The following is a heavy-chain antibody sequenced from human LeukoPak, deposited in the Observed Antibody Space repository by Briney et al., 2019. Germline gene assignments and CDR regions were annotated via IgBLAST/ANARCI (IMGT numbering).Heavy chain of an antibody. J-gene: IGHJ4*02. Sequence: GESLNISCKGSGYSLTSYWIGSVRPMPGKGLEWMGIIYPGDSDTRYSPSFQGQVTISADKSISTAYLQWSSLKASDTAMYYCARNIAVAGHPFDYWGQGTLVTVSS. CDR1: GYSLTSYW. V-gene: IGHV5-51*01. CDR2: IYPGDSDT. CDR3: ARNIAVAGHPFDY. D-gene: IGHD6-19*01.